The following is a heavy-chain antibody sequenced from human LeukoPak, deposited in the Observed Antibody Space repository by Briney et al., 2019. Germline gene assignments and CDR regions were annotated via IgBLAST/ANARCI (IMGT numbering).Heavy chain of an antibody. D-gene: IGHD3-3*01. Sequence: PGGYLRLSCAASGFTFSSYSMNWVRQAPGKGLEWVSSITSSSSYIYYTDSVKGRFTISRDNAKNSLYLQMNSLRTEDTAVYYCTKIPTYYDFWSGLTFDFWGQGTLVTVSS. CDR2: ITSSSSYI. V-gene: IGHV3-21*01. J-gene: IGHJ4*02. CDR1: GFTFSSYS. CDR3: TKIPTYYDFWSGLTFDF.